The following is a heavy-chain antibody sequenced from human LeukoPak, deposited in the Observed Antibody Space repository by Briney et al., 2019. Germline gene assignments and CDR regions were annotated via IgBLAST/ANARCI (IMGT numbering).Heavy chain of an antibody. V-gene: IGHV3-30*07. J-gene: IGHJ4*02. CDR3: ARGIGVTGLTAAY. Sequence: PGGSLRLSCAASGFTFSSYAMHWVRQAPGKGLEWVAVISYDGSNKYYADSVKGRFTISRDNSKNTLYLQMNSLGAEDTAVYYCARGIGVTGLTAAYWGQGTLVTVSS. CDR1: GFTFSSYA. D-gene: IGHD2-21*02. CDR2: ISYDGSNK.